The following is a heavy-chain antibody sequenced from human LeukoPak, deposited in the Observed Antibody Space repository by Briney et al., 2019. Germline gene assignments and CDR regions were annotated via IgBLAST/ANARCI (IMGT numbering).Heavy chain of an antibody. CDR2: IRSTANGYAT. D-gene: IGHD3-10*01. V-gene: IGHV3-73*01. CDR1: RFTFSGSA. J-gene: IGHJ4*02. Sequence: TGGSLRLSCAASRFTFSGSALHWVRQASGKGLEWVGRIRSTANGYATAYAASVKGRFTISRDDSKNTAYLQMDSLKTEDTAVYYCTGNYYGSGSYADFDYWGQGTLVTVSS. CDR3: TGNYYGSGSYADFDY.